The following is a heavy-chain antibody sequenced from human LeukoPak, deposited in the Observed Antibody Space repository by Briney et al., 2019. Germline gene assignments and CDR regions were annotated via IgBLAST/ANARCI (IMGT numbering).Heavy chain of an antibody. Sequence: GGSLRLSCAASGFTFSSYSKNWVRQAPGKGLEWVSYISSSSSTIYYADSVKGRFTISRDNAKNSLYLQMNSLRAEDTAVYYCAGQHYDFWSGREGWFDPWGQGTLVTVSS. CDR1: GFTFSSYS. CDR3: AGQHYDFWSGREGWFDP. CDR2: ISSSSSTI. V-gene: IGHV3-48*04. J-gene: IGHJ5*02. D-gene: IGHD3-3*01.